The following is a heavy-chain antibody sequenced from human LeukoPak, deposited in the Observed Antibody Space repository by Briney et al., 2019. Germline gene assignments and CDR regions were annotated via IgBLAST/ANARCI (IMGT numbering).Heavy chain of an antibody. CDR3: ATAYCTNGVCYYYFDY. J-gene: IGHJ4*02. CDR2: ISASGGST. D-gene: IGHD2-8*01. Sequence: GGSLRLSCAASGFTFSNYWMTWVRQAPGKGLEWVSSISASGGSTYYADSVKGRFTISRDNSKNTVYLQMSSLRAEDTAVFYCATAYCTNGVCYYYFDYWGQGTLVTVSS. V-gene: IGHV3-23*01. CDR1: GFTFSNYW.